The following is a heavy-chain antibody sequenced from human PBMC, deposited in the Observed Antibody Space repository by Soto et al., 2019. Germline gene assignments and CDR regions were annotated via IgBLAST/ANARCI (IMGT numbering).Heavy chain of an antibody. V-gene: IGHV4-39*01. CDR1: GDFVSSSRYY. Sequence: LSLTCTVSGDFVSSSRYYWGWIRQPPGKGLEWIGSIYYTGDTFFNPSLKSRVTFSVDPSKNQFSLKLTSLTAADTAVYFCARHKELLLASLSYGLDLWGQGTTVTVSS. J-gene: IGHJ6*02. CDR3: ARHKELLLASLSYGLDL. CDR2: IYYTGDT. D-gene: IGHD3-22*01.